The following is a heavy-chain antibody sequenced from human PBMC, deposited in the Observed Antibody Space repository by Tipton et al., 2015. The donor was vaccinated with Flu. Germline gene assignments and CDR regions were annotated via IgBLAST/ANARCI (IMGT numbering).Heavy chain of an antibody. J-gene: IGHJ4*02. Sequence: GLVKPSETLSLTCSVSGGSINNYYLSWIRQPPGKGLEWIGSVYYSGNSYYNPSLKSRVAMSVDTSKNQLSLKLNSVTAADTAVYYCARQVPEVPANYFDYWGQGILVTVSS. CDR1: GGSINNYY. V-gene: IGHV4-59*01. CDR3: ARQVPEVPANYFDY. D-gene: IGHD4/OR15-4a*01. CDR2: VYYSGNS.